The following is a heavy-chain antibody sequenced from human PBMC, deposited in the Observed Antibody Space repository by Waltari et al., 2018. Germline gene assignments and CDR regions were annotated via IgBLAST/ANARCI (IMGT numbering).Heavy chain of an antibody. D-gene: IGHD3-22*01. CDR2: IIPILGIA. V-gene: IGHV1-69*02. CDR3: AFSFPSDSSGYYLDY. CDR1: GGTFSSYT. J-gene: IGHJ4*02. Sequence: QVQLVQSGAEVKKPGSSVKVSCKASGGTFSSYTISWVRQAPGQGLEWMGRIIPILGIANYAQKFQGRVTITADKSTSTAYMELSSLRSEDTAVYYCAFSFPSDSSGYYLDYWGQGTLVTVSS.